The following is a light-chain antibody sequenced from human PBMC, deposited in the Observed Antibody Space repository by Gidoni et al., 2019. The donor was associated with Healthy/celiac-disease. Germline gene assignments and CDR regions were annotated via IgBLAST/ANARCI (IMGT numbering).Light chain of an antibody. CDR3: QQANSFPIT. V-gene: IGKV1-12*01. CDR2: AAS. J-gene: IGKJ5*01. CDR1: QGSSSW. Sequence: DIQMTQSPSSVSASVGDRVTITCRASQGSSSWLAWYQQKPWKAPKLLIYAASSLKSGVPSRFSGSGSWTDFTLTISSLQPEDFATYYCQQANSFPITFGPGTRLEIK.